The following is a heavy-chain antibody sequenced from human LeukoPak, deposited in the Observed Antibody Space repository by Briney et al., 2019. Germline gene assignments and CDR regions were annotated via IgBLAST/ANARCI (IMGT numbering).Heavy chain of an antibody. CDR3: AREGSTIGFDP. Sequence: GASVKVSCKTSGYTFSTYDINWLRQAAGQGLEWMGWMNPNSANTGFAQKFQGRVTMTRDTSTSTVYMELSSLRSEDTAVYYCAREGSTIGFDPWGQGTLVTVSS. CDR2: MNPNSANT. D-gene: IGHD2/OR15-2a*01. V-gene: IGHV1-8*02. J-gene: IGHJ5*02. CDR1: GYTFSTYD.